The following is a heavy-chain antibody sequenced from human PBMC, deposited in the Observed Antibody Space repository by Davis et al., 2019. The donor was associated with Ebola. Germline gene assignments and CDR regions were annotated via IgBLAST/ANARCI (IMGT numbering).Heavy chain of an antibody. D-gene: IGHD6-19*01. CDR1: GFTFSSYT. V-gene: IGHV3-21*01. CDR3: ARSLEQWPLYSAGAFDI. CDR2: ISSSSSYI. J-gene: IGHJ3*02. Sequence: GGSLRLSCSASGFTFSSYTMHWVRQAPGKGLEWVSSISSSSSYIYYADSVKGRFTISRDNAKNSLYLQMNSLRAEDTAVYYCARSLEQWPLYSAGAFDIWGQGTMVTVSS.